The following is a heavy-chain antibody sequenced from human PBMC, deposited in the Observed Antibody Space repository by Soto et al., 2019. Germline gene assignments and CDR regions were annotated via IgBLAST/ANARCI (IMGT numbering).Heavy chain of an antibody. J-gene: IGHJ4*02. V-gene: IGHV3-21*01. CDR2: ISSSSTYI. Sequence: GGSLRLSCAASGFIFSGGSMNWGRQAPGKGLEGVSSISSSSTYIYYADSVNGRFNISRYNAKNSLYLQMSSLRAEDTAIYYCASGPFGRIAARREYWCQVTLVTVSA. CDR1: GFIFSGGS. CDR3: ASGPFGRIAARREY. D-gene: IGHD6-6*01.